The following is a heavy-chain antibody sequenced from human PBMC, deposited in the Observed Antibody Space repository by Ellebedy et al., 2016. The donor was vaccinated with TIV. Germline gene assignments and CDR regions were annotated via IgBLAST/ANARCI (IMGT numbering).Heavy chain of an antibody. CDR2: IGTAGDT. J-gene: IGHJ4*02. V-gene: IGHV3-13*01. D-gene: IGHD1-14*01. Sequence: GESLKISCAASGFTFSSYWMHWVRQVTGKGLEWVSAIGTAGDTYYPGSVKGRFTISRENAKNSLYLQMNSLRAGDTAVYYCARATEGLDYWGQGTLVTVSS. CDR1: GFTFSSYW. CDR3: ARATEGLDY.